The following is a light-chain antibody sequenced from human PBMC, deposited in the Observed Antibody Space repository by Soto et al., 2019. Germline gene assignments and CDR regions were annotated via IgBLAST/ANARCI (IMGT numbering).Light chain of an antibody. Sequence: DIPMTQSPSTLSASVGDRVTITCRASQSVSSWLAWYQQKPGEVPKLLIYKASSLESGVPSRFSGSGSRTEFTLTISSLQPDDFVTYYCQQYSRNPLTFGGGTKVEIK. V-gene: IGKV1-5*03. CDR3: QQYSRNPLT. J-gene: IGKJ4*01. CDR1: QSVSSW. CDR2: KAS.